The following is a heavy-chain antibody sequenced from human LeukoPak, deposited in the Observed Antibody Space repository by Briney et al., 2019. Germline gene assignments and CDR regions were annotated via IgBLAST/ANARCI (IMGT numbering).Heavy chain of an antibody. CDR2: ISSSSNTI. CDR1: GFTFSEYS. J-gene: IGHJ4*02. V-gene: IGHV3-48*01. CDR3: ASFLVGSWDYYYDSSEDLSFDY. Sequence: GGSLRLSCADSGFTFSEYSMNWVRQAPGKGLEWVSYISSSSNTIYYADSVKGRFTISRDNAKNSLYLQMNSLRAEDAAVYYCASFLVGSWDYYYDSSEDLSFDYWGQGTLVTVSS. D-gene: IGHD3-22*01.